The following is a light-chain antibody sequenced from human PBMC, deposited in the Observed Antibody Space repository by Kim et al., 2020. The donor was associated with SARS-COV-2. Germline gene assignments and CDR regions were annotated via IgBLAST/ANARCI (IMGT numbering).Light chain of an antibody. Sequence: QRVTISCTGSSSNIGAGYDVHWYQQLPGTAPKLLIYGNSNRPSGVPDRFSGSKSGTSASLAITGLQAEDEADYYCQSYDSSRSGSVFGGGTKLTVL. V-gene: IGLV1-40*01. CDR3: QSYDSSRSGSV. CDR2: GNS. J-gene: IGLJ3*02. CDR1: SSNIGAGYD.